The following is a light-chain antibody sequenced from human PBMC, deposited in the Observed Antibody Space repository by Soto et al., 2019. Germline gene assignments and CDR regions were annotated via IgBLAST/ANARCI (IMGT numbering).Light chain of an antibody. V-gene: IGKV1-33*01. CDR2: DAS. J-gene: IGKJ5*01. CDR1: QDISNY. Sequence: DIQMTQSPSSLSASVGDRVTITCRASQDISNYLNWYQQRPGKAPKLLIYDASNLERGVPSRFSGTRSGTHFTLAITILQPEDVATDYCQQSDSLLITFGHGTRLEI. CDR3: QQSDSLLIT.